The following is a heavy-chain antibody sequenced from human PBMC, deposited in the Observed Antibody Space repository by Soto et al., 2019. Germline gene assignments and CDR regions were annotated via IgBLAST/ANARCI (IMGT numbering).Heavy chain of an antibody. J-gene: IGHJ3*02. CDR1: GGSFSGYY. CDR2: INHSGST. Sequence: QVQLQQWGAGLLKPSETLSLTCAVYGGSFSGYYWSWIRQPPGKGLEWIGEINHSGSTNYNPSLKSRVTISVDPSKNQFSLKLSSVTAADTAVYYCARPMSGTNDAFDIWGQGTMVTVSS. D-gene: IGHD3-22*01. CDR3: ARPMSGTNDAFDI. V-gene: IGHV4-34*01.